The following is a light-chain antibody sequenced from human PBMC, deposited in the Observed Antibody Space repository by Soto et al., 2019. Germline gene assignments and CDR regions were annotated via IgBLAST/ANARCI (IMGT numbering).Light chain of an antibody. CDR1: SSDVGGYNY. CDR3: QSYDSSLTVSYV. J-gene: IGLJ1*01. V-gene: IGLV2-14*01. CDR2: EVS. Sequence: QSALTQPASVSGSPGQSITISCTGTSSDVGGYNYVSWYQQHPGKAPKLMIYEVSNRPSGVSNRFSGSKSGTSASLAITGLKVEDAAAYYCQSYDSSLTVSYVFGTGPK.